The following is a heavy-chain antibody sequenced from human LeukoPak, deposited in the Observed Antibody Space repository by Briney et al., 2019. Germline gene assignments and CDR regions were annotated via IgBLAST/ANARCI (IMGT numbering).Heavy chain of an antibody. D-gene: IGHD3-3*01. CDR3: ATKDFWSGYPSRGYYYMDV. CDR1: GVSISPYY. V-gene: IGHV4-4*09. CDR2: IHTSGSN. J-gene: IGHJ6*03. Sequence: SETLSLTCAVSGVSISPYYWAWIRQPPGKGLEWIGYIHTSGSNNQYPSLKSRVTISVDKSKNHFSLRLTSVTAADTAVYYCATKDFWSGYPSRGYYYMDVWGKGTTVTVSS.